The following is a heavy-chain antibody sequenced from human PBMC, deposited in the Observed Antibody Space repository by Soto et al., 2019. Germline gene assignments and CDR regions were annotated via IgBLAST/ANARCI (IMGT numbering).Heavy chain of an antibody. CDR3: ARDRTYYYRYSLYYYYYGMDV. CDR2: IWYDGSNK. J-gene: IGHJ6*02. Sequence: GGSLRLYCAASGFTFSSYGMHWVRQAPGKGLEWVAVIWYDGSNKYYADSVKGRFTISRDNSKNTLYLQMNSMRAEDTAVYYCARDRTYYYRYSLYYYYYGMDVWVQGTTVTVSS. V-gene: IGHV3-33*01. D-gene: IGHD3-10*01. CDR1: GFTFSSYG.